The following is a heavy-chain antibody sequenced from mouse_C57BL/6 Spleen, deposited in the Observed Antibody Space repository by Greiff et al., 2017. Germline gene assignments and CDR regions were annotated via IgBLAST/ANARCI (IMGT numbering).Heavy chain of an antibody. J-gene: IGHJ3*01. V-gene: IGHV1-7*01. D-gene: IGHD2-3*01. CDR3: ARSIYDGFTY. Sequence: VQLQQSGAELAKPGASVKLSCKASGYTFTSYWMHWVKQRPGQGLEWIGYINPSSGYTKYNQKFKAKATLTADKSSSTAYMQLSSLTYEDSAVYYCARSIYDGFTYWGPGTLVTVSA. CDR2: INPSSGYT. CDR1: GYTFTSYW.